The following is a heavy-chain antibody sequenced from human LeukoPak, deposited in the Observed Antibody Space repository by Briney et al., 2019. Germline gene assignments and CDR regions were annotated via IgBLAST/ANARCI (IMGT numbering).Heavy chain of an antibody. V-gene: IGHV3-7*01. J-gene: IGHJ4*02. CDR2: IDQDGSET. CDR1: GFIFSNSW. D-gene: IGHD2-21*02. CDR3: TTYPRLGGGDTAFVS. Sequence: GGSLRLSCAVPGFIFSNSWMNWVRQAPGKGLEWVASIDQDGSETNYVDSVKGRFTISRDNSKNSLSLQMNSLRVEDTAVYYCTTYPRLGGGDTAFVSWGQGTLVTVSS.